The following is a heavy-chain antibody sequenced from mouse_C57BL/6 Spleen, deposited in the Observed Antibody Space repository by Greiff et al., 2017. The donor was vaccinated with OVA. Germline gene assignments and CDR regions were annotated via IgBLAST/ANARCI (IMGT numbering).Heavy chain of an antibody. V-gene: IGHV1-80*01. CDR1: GYAFSSYW. CDR3: VRSTTVGLGFDY. CDR2: IYPGDGDT. J-gene: IGHJ2*01. D-gene: IGHD1-1*01. Sequence: VQLQQSGAELVKPGASVKISCKASGYAFSSYWMNWVKQRPGQGLEWIGQIYPGDGDTNYNGKFKGKATLTADKSSSTAYLQLISLTAEDSAVYLCVRSTTVGLGFDYWGQGTTLTVSS.